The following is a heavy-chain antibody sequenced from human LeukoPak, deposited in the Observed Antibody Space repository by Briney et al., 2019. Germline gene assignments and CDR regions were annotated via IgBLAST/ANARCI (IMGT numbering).Heavy chain of an antibody. J-gene: IGHJ5*02. CDR3: ARAVKTFYSDTSGYYTTWFDP. D-gene: IGHD3-22*01. V-gene: IGHV1-18*04. CDR2: ISVNSGNT. Sequence: GASVKVSCKASGYTFTGYYMHWVRQAPGQGLEWMGWISVNSGNTNYAQKFQGRVTMNTDTSTSTAYMDLRSLRSDDTAVYYCARAVKTFYSDTSGYYTTWFDPWGQGTLVTVSS. CDR1: GYTFTGYY.